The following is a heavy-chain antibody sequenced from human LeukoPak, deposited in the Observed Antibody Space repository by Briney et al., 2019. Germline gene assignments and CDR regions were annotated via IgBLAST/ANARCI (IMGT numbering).Heavy chain of an antibody. CDR2: IYYSGST. D-gene: IGHD2-2*01. V-gene: IGHV4-39*01. CDR3: ASHYFSVVPPAVNWFDP. J-gene: IGHJ5*02. CDR1: GGSISSSSYY. Sequence: SETLSLTCTVSGGSISSSSYYWGWIRQPPGKGLEWIGSIYYSGSTYYNPSLKSRVTISVDTSKNQFSLKLSSVTAADTAVYYCASHYFSVVPPAVNWFDPWGQGTLVTVSS.